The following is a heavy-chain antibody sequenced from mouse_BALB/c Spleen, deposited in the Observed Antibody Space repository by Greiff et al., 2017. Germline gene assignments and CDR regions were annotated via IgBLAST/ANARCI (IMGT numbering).Heavy chain of an antibody. Sequence: EVMLVESGGGLVKPGGSLKLSCAASGFTFSSYAMSWVRQTPEKRLEWVATISSGGSYTYYPDSVKGRFTISRDNAKNTLYLQMSSLRSEDTAMYYCARTEDYYGSSYDFDYWGQGTTLTVSS. CDR1: GFTFSSYA. D-gene: IGHD1-1*01. V-gene: IGHV5-9-1*01. CDR2: ISSGGSYT. CDR3: ARTEDYYGSSYDFDY. J-gene: IGHJ2*01.